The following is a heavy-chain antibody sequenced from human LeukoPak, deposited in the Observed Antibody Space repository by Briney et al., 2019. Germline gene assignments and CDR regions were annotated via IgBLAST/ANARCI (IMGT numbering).Heavy chain of an antibody. CDR2: MNPNSGNT. J-gene: IGHJ6*03. D-gene: IGHD4-17*01. CDR1: GYTFTSYD. Sequence: ASVKVSCKASGYTFTSYDINWVRQATGQGLEWMGWMNPNSGNTGYAQKFQGRVTITRNTSISTAYMELSSLRSEDTAMYYCARGATVTTHYYYYYYMDVWGKGTTVRISS. CDR3: ARGATVTTHYYYYYYMDV. V-gene: IGHV1-8*03.